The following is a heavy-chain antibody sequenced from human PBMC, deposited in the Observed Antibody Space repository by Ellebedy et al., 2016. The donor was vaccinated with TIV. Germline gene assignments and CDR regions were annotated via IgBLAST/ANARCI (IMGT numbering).Heavy chain of an antibody. D-gene: IGHD6-13*01. CDR2: ITSDSTTI. Sequence: GESLKISCAASGFTFSTYSMNWVRQAPGKGLDWVSFITSDSTTIYYAASVKGRFDISRDNARNSLFLQMNSLRAEDTAVYYCVRGRHKAAARTPDSWGQGTLVTVA. J-gene: IGHJ4*02. CDR1: GFTFSTYS. V-gene: IGHV3-48*04. CDR3: VRGRHKAAARTPDS.